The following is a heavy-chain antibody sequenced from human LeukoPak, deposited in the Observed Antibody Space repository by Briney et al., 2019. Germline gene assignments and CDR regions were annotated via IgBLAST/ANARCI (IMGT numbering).Heavy chain of an antibody. CDR1: GFTFSSYA. V-gene: IGHV3-23*01. J-gene: IGHJ5*02. D-gene: IGHD3-9*01. Sequence: PGGSLILSCAASGFTFSSYAMSWVRQAPGKGLEWVSAISGSGGSTYYADSVKGRFTISRDNSKNTLYLQMNSLRAEDTAVYYCAKDHGGPIYFDWSDPWGQGTLVTVSS. CDR2: ISGSGGST. CDR3: AKDHGGPIYFDWSDP.